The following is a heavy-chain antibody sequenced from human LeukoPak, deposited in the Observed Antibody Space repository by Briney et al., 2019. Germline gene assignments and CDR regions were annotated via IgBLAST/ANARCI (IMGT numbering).Heavy chain of an antibody. CDR1: GGSFSGYY. V-gene: IGHV4-34*01. D-gene: IGHD3-22*01. Sequence: PSETLSLTCAVYGGSFSGYYWSWIRQPPGKGLEWIGEINHSGSTNYNPSLKSRVTISVDTSKNQFSLKLSSVTAADTAVYYCARGGYLGYPWFDPWGQGTLVTVSS. J-gene: IGHJ5*02. CDR3: ARGGYLGYPWFDP. CDR2: INHSGST.